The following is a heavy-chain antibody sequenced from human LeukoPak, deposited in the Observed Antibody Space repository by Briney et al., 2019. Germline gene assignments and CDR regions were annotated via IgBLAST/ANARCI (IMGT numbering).Heavy chain of an antibody. J-gene: IGHJ5*02. Sequence: SETLSLTCTVSGGSISSYYWSWIRQPPGKGLEWIGYIYYSGSTNYNPSLKSRVTISVDTSKNQFSLKLSSVTAADTAVYYCVRVKDYGGDNWFDPWGQGTLVTVSS. CDR3: VRVKDYGGDNWFDP. V-gene: IGHV4-59*01. CDR2: IYYSGST. D-gene: IGHD4-23*01. CDR1: GGSISSYY.